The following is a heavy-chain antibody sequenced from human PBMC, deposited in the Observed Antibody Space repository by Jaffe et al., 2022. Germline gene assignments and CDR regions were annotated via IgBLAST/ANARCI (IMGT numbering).Heavy chain of an antibody. CDR3: AGPSRYDSSGPYYYYMDV. V-gene: IGHV1-69*05. CDR2: IIPIFGTA. Sequence: QVQLVQSGAEVKKPGSSVKVSCKASGGTFSSYAISWVRQAPGQGLEWMGGIIPIFGTANYAQKFQGRVTITTDESTSTAYMELSSLRSEDTAVYYCAGPSRYDSSGPYYYYMDVWGKGTTVTVSS. CDR1: GGTFSSYA. J-gene: IGHJ6*03. D-gene: IGHD3-22*01.